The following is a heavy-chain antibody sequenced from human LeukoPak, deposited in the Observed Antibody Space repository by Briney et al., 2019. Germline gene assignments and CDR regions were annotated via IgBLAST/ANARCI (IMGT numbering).Heavy chain of an antibody. Sequence: GGSLRLSCTASGFTFSSYAMSWVRQAPGKGLEWVSTISGGGGTTYYADSVKGRFTISRDNSKNTLYLQMNSLRAEDTTVYSCARNGPDLRWYYGMDVWGQGTTVTVSS. CDR1: GFTFSSYA. CDR3: ARNGPDLRWYYGMDV. D-gene: IGHD4-23*01. V-gene: IGHV3-23*01. CDR2: ISGGGGTT. J-gene: IGHJ6*02.